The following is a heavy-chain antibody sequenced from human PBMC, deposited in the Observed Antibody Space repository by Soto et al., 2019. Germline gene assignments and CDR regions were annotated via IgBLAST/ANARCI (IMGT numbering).Heavy chain of an antibody. CDR2: ISDSGRIA. Sequence: VQLLESGGGLVQPGGSLRLSCGASGFTASNYAMTWGRQAPGQGLQWVSTISDSGRIAYYADSVKGRCAISGDNSKNTLFFQMNDLRAENTAVYFCAKDARRTGLVGHWIDWGQGTLVTVSS. CDR3: AKDARRTGLVGHWID. V-gene: IGHV3-23*01. D-gene: IGHD2-8*02. J-gene: IGHJ4*02. CDR1: GFTASNYA.